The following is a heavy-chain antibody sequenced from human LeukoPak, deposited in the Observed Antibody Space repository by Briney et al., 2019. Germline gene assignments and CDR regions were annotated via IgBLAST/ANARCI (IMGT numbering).Heavy chain of an antibody. J-gene: IGHJ6*02. Sequence: GGSLRLSCAASGFTFSNAWMSWVRQAPGKGLKWVGRIKSKTDGGTTDYAAPVKGRFTISRDDSKNTLYLQMNSLKTEDTAVYYCTTDLWELLPYYYGMDVWGQGTTVTVSS. V-gene: IGHV3-15*01. CDR3: TTDLWELLPYYYGMDV. CDR2: IKSKTDGGTT. CDR1: GFTFSNAW. D-gene: IGHD1-26*01.